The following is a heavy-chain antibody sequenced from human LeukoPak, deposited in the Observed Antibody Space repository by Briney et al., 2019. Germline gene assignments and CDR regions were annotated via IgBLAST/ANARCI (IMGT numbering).Heavy chain of an antibody. J-gene: IGHJ5*02. D-gene: IGHD2-2*01. Sequence: GGSLRLSCAASGFTFSSYGMHWVRQAPGQGLEWMGWINPNSGGTNYAQKFQGRVTMTRDTSISTAYMELSRLRSDDTAVYYCARPFAIVVVPAAIGDNWFDPWGQGTLVTVSS. CDR3: ARPFAIVVVPAAIGDNWFDP. V-gene: IGHV1-2*02. CDR2: INPNSGGT. CDR1: GFTFSSYG.